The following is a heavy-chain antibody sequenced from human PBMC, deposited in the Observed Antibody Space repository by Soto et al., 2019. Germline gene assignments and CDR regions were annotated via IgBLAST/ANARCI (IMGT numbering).Heavy chain of an antibody. D-gene: IGHD3-22*01. V-gene: IGHV4-31*03. CDR2: IYYSGST. CDR3: ARDIYDSSGYYHNY. CDR1: GGSISSGGYY. Sequence: TLSLPFTVSGGSISSGGYYWSSIRQHPGKGLGWIGYIYYSGSTYYNPSLKSRVTISVDTSKNQFSLKLSSVTDADTAVYYCARDIYDSSGYYHNYWGQGTLVTVSS. J-gene: IGHJ4*02.